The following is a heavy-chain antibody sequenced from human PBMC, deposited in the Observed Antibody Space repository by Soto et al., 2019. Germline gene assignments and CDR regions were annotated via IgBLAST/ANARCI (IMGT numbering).Heavy chain of an antibody. J-gene: IGHJ4*02. CDR1: GGTFSTYA. CDR3: ASGIQLWLRRINNGYSG. Sequence: QVQLVQSGAEVKKPESSVKVSCKAPGGTFSTYAISWVRQAPGQGLEWMGGIIPMFGTANYAHRFQDRVTITADESTKTVYMELSSLRSEDTAVYFCASGIQLWLRRINNGYSGWGQGTLVTVSS. CDR2: IIPMFGTA. V-gene: IGHV1-69*12. D-gene: IGHD5-18*01.